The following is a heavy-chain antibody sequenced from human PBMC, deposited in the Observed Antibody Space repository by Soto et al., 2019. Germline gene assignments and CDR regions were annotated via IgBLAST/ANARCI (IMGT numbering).Heavy chain of an antibody. CDR1: GFTFSSYS. CDR3: ARGRRGYGGYDSVPYYYYGMDV. D-gene: IGHD5-12*01. J-gene: IGHJ6*02. Sequence: EVQLVESGGGLVKPGGSLRLSCAASGFTFSSYSMNWVRQAPGKGLEWVSSISSSSSYIYYADSVKGRFTISRDNAKNQLYLPMNSLRAEDTAVYYCARGRRGYGGYDSVPYYYYGMDVWGQGTTVTVSS. CDR2: ISSSSSYI. V-gene: IGHV3-21*01.